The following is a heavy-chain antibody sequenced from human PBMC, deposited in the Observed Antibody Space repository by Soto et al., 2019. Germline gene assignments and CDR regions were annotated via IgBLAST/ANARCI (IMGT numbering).Heavy chain of an antibody. CDR3: ARISSASSGWLPDY. D-gene: IGHD6-19*01. CDR1: GYSFTDYH. J-gene: IGHJ4*02. Sequence: QVQLVQSGAEVKKPGASVRVSCKASGYSFTDYHIHWVRQAPGQGLERLGRINPKSGVTSSAQKFQGWVTMTRDRSINTAYMNLRSLRSDDTAVYYCARISSASSGWLPDYWGQGTLVTVS. V-gene: IGHV1-2*04. CDR2: INPKSGVT.